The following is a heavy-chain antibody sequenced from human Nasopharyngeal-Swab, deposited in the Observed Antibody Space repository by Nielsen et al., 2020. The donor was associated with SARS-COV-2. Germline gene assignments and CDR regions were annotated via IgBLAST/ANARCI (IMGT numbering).Heavy chain of an antibody. Sequence: SCAASGFTFSSYEMNWVRQAPGKGLEWVGRSRNKANGYTTEYAASVRGRFTISRDDSKDSLYLQMNSLKTEDTAVYYCARDLSSVWTSGLGVWGQGTTVTVSS. CDR2: SRNKANGYTT. CDR3: ARDLSSVWTSGLGV. CDR1: GFTFSSYE. J-gene: IGHJ6*02. V-gene: IGHV3-72*01. D-gene: IGHD6-19*01.